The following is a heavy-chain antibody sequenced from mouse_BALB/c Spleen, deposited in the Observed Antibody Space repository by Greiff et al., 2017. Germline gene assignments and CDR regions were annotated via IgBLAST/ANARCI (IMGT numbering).Heavy chain of an antibody. CDR3: TRDDGYYTLFDY. CDR1: GYTFTSYW. Sequence: EVQLQESGTVLARPGASVKMSCKASGYTFTSYWMHWVKQRPGQGLEWIGAIYPGNSDTSYNQKFKGKAKLTAVTSTSTAYMELSSLTNEDSAVYYCTRDDGYYTLFDYWGQGTTLTVSS. J-gene: IGHJ2*01. D-gene: IGHD2-3*01. V-gene: IGHV1-5*01. CDR2: IYPGNSDT.